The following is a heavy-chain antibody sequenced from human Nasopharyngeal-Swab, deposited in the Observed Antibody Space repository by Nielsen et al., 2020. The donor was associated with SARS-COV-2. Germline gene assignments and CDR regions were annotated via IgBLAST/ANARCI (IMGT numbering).Heavy chain of an antibody. CDR1: GYTLTELS. V-gene: IGHV1-24*01. D-gene: IGHD3-10*01. Sequence: GESLKISCKVSGYTLTELSMHWVRQAPGKGLEWMGGFDPEDGETIYAQKFQGRVTMTEDTSTDTAYMELSSLRSEDTAVYYCATLRITMVRGVTLSRGWFDPWGQGTLVTVSS. CDR3: ATLRITMVRGVTLSRGWFDP. J-gene: IGHJ5*02. CDR2: FDPEDGET.